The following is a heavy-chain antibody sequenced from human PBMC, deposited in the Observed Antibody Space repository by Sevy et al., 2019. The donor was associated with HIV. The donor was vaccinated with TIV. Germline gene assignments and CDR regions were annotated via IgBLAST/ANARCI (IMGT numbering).Heavy chain of an antibody. CDR1: GFTFSSYW. CDR3: AREGRYYHYGMDV. J-gene: IGHJ6*02. V-gene: IGHV3-7*01. Sequence: GGSLRLSCAASGFTFSSYWMSWVRQAPGKGLEWVANIKQDGSEKYYVDSVKGRFTISRDNAKNSLYLQMNSLRAEDTAVYYCAREGRYYHYGMDVWGQGTTVTVSS. CDR2: IKQDGSEK.